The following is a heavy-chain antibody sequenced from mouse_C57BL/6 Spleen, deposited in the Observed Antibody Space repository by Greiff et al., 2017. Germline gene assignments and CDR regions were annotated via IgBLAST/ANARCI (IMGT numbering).Heavy chain of an antibody. D-gene: IGHD1-1*01. CDR2: IYPGDGDT. CDR1: GYAFSSSW. V-gene: IGHV1-82*01. Sequence: QVQLQQSGPELVKPGASVKISCKASGYAFSSSWMNWVKQRPGKGLEWIGRIYPGDGDTNYNGKFKGKATLTADKSSSTAYMQLSSLTSEDSAVYFCASPLITTVGGAMDYWGQGTSVTVSS. J-gene: IGHJ4*01. CDR3: ASPLITTVGGAMDY.